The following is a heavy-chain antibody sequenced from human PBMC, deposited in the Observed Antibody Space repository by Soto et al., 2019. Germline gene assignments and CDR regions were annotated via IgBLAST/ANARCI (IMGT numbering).Heavy chain of an antibody. CDR3: AREGSYSAYNFAHGIQLWSFDF. J-gene: IGHJ4*02. CDR2: IFSSGST. CDR1: GGPINTFY. Sequence: SETLSLTCTVSGGPINTFYWSWVRQPAGKGLEWIGRIFSSGSTSFNPSLESRVAMSVDTSKNHFSLNLSSVTAADMAVYYCAREGSYSAYNFAHGIQLWSFDFWGQGALVTVSS. D-gene: IGHD5-12*01. V-gene: IGHV4-4*07.